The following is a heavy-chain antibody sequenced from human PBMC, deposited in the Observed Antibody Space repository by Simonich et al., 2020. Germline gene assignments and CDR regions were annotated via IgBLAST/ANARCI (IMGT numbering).Heavy chain of an antibody. D-gene: IGHD2-15*01. J-gene: IGHJ3*02. CDR2: ISYDGSNK. CDR3: AREGLLLDAFDI. Sequence: QVQLVESGGGVVQPGRSLRLSCAASGFTFSSYAMHWVRQAPGKGLEWGAFISYDGSNKYYAESVKGRFTISRDNSKNTLYLQMNSLRAEDTAVYYCAREGLLLDAFDIWGQGTMVTVSS. V-gene: IGHV3-30*07. CDR1: GFTFSSYA.